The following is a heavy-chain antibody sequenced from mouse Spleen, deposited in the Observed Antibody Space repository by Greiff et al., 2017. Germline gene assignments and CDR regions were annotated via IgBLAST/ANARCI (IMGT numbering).Heavy chain of an antibody. CDR2: IHPNSGST. V-gene: IGHV1-64*01. J-gene: IGHJ2*01. CDR1: GYTFTSYW. D-gene: IGHD1-1*01. Sequence: QVQLQQPGAELVKPGASVKLSCKASGYTFTSYWMHWVKQRPGQGLEWIGMIHPNSGSTNYNEKFKSKATLTVDKSSSTAYMQLSSLTSEDSAVYYCASLYYYGSSPYFDYWGQGTTLTVSS. CDR3: ASLYYYGSSPYFDY.